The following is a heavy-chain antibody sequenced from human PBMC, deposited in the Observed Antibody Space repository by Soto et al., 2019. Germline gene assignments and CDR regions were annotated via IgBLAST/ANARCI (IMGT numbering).Heavy chain of an antibody. CDR3: ARVEGIAAAGTEYYYYYGMDV. D-gene: IGHD6-13*01. J-gene: IGHJ6*02. Sequence: GGSLRLSCAASGFTFSSYVMHWVRQAPGKGLEWVAVIWYDGSNKYYADSVKGRFTISRDNSKNTLYLQMNSLRAEDTAVYYCARVEGIAAAGTEYYYYYGMDVWGQGTTVTVSS. CDR2: IWYDGSNK. CDR1: GFTFSSYV. V-gene: IGHV3-33*01.